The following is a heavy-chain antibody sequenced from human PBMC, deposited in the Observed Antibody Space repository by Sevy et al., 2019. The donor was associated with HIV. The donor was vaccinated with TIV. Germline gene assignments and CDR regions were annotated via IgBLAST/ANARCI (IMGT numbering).Heavy chain of an antibody. J-gene: IGHJ6*02. V-gene: IGHV3-7*01. CDR2: IKQDGSEK. D-gene: IGHD3-10*01. CDR1: GFTFSSYW. Sequence: GGSLTLSCAASGFTFSSYWMSWVRHAPGKGLEWVANIKQDGSEKYYVDSVKGRFTISRDNAKNSLYLQMNSLRAEDTAVYYCARDLGNYGSGSYLNYYYYYGMDVWGQGTTVTVSS. CDR3: ARDLGNYGSGSYLNYYYYYGMDV.